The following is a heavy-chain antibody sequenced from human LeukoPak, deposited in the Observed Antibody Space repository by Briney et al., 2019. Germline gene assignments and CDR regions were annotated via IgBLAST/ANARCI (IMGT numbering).Heavy chain of an antibody. CDR1: GYTFISYA. D-gene: IGHD3-22*01. CDR3: ARPDDSSGYYYPTFDY. V-gene: IGHV7-4-1*02. J-gene: IGHJ4*02. Sequence: ASVKVSCKASGYTFISYAMNWVRQAPGQGLEWMGWINTNTGNPTYAQGFTGRFVFSLDTSVSTAYLQISSLKAEDTAVYYCARPDDSSGYYYPTFDYWGQGTLVTVSS. CDR2: INTNTGNP.